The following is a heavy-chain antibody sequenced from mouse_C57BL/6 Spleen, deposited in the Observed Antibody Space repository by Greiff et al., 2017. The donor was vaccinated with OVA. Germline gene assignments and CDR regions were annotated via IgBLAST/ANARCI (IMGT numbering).Heavy chain of an antibody. CDR3: ARENYDGNYWYFDV. CDR2: IDPNSGGT. D-gene: IGHD2-3*01. V-gene: IGHV1-72*01. J-gene: IGHJ1*03. CDR1: GYTFTSYW. Sequence: QVQLKQPGAELVKPGASVKLSCKASGYTFTSYWMHWVKQRPGRGLEWIGRIDPNSGGTKYNEKFKSKATLTVDKPSSTAYMQLSSLTSEDSAVYYCARENYDGNYWYFDVWGTGTTVTVSS.